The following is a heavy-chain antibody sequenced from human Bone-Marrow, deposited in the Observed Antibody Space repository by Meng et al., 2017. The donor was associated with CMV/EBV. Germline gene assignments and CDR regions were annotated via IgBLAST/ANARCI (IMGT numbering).Heavy chain of an antibody. D-gene: IGHD3-22*01. CDR2: INHSGST. V-gene: IGHV4-34*01. CDR3: ARTTYYYDSSGYCVFDY. J-gene: IGHJ4*02. Sequence: SETLSLTCAVYGGSFSGYYWSWIRQPPGKGLEWIGEINHSGSTYYNPSLKSRVTISVDTSKNQFSLKLSSVTAADTAVYYCARTTYYYDSSGYCVFDYWGQGTLVTVSS. CDR1: GGSFSGYY.